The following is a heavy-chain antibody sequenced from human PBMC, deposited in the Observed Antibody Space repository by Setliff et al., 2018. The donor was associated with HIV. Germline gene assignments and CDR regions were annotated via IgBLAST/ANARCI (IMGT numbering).Heavy chain of an antibody. CDR1: GGSMSTYY. J-gene: IGHJ3*02. CDR2: VYTSGST. V-gene: IGHV4-4*07. D-gene: IGHD2-15*01. Sequence: ASETLSLTCSVSGGSMSTYYRSWIRQPAGKRLEWIGRVYTSGSTIYNPSLRSRVTMSVDTSKSQFSLKLNSVAAADTAVYYCARVFPPIRGAPFGTPPGAFDIWGQGTMVTVSS. CDR3: ARVFPPIRGAPFGTPPGAFDI.